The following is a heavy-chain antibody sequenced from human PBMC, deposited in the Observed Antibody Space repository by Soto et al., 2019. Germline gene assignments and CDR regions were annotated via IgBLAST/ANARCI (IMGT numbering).Heavy chain of an antibody. CDR3: ARSSGWTGDY. CDR2: IKQDGSEI. J-gene: IGHJ4*02. V-gene: IGHV3-7*04. Sequence: GGSLRLSCVGSGFSFSRYWMNWVRQVPGKGLEWMANIKQDGSEINYVDSVKGRFTISRDNAKNSVFLQMNSLRVEDTAVYYCARSSGWTGDYWGQGILVTV. D-gene: IGHD3-10*01. CDR1: GFSFSRYW.